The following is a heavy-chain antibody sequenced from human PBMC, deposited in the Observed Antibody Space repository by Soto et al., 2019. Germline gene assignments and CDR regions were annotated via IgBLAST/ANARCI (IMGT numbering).Heavy chain of an antibody. J-gene: IGHJ5*02. CDR2: IIPIIGII. CDR3: AGDPDSHYNDSHASSYP. D-gene: IGHD4-4*01. Sequence: SVKVSCKASGGTFSTYTITWVRQAPGQGLEWMGRIIPIIGIINYAQKFQGRDTISADKFTGTAYMELTGLRSDDTAVFYCAGDPDSHYNDSHASSYPWGQGTLVTVSS. V-gene: IGHV1-69*04. CDR1: GGTFSTYT.